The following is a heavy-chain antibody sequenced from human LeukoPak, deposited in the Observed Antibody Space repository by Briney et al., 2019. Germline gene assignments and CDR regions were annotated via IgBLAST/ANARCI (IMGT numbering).Heavy chain of an antibody. V-gene: IGHV1-46*01. D-gene: IGHD3-9*01. J-gene: IGHJ4*02. CDR1: GYTFTSYG. Sequence: ASVKVSCKASGYTFTSYGISWVRQAPGQGLEWMGIINPSGGSTSYAQKFQGRVTMTRDTSTSTVYMGLSSLRSEDTAVYYCARSRERDWSIGYWGQGTLVTVPS. CDR2: INPSGGST. CDR3: ARSRERDWSIGY.